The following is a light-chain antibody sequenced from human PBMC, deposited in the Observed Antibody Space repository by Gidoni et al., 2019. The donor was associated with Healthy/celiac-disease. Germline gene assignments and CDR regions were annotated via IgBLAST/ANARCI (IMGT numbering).Light chain of an antibody. CDR1: SSNIGSNT. CDR3: AAWDDSLNGYV. V-gene: IGLV1-44*01. CDR2: SNN. J-gene: IGLJ1*01. Sequence: QSVLTQPSSASGTPGQRVTISRSGRSSNIGSNTVNWYQQLPGTAPKLLIYSNNQRPSGVPDRFSGSKSGTSASLAISGLQSEDKADYYCAAWDDSLNGYVFGTGTKVTVL.